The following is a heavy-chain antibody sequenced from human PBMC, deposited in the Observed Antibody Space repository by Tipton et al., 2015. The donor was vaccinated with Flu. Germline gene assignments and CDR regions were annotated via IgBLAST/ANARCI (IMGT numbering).Heavy chain of an antibody. CDR1: GGSFSTHY. J-gene: IGHJ6*02. CDR3: AVGSSWYTENHYHYYGMDV. V-gene: IGHV4-34*01. D-gene: IGHD6-13*01. Sequence: TLSLTCDVYGGSFSTHYWSWIRQAPGKGLEWIGEITHVGNTNYNPSLKSRVSILIDASKNQFSLKVTSVTAADTAVYYCAVGSSWYTENHYHYYGMDVWDQGTTVIVS. CDR2: ITHVGNT.